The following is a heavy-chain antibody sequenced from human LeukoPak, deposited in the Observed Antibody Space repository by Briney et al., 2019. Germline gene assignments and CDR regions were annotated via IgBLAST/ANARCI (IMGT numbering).Heavy chain of an antibody. CDR2: ISSSGSGGNT. D-gene: IGHD1-26*01. Sequence: QPGGSLRLSCAASGFTFSSYAMSWARQAPGKGLESVSGISSSGSGGNTYYADFVKGRFTISRDSSKNTLFLQMNTLRAEDTAIYYCAKDRTVGASYWYFDLWGRGTLVTVSS. CDR1: GFTFSSYA. CDR3: AKDRTVGASYWYFDL. J-gene: IGHJ2*01. V-gene: IGHV3-23*01.